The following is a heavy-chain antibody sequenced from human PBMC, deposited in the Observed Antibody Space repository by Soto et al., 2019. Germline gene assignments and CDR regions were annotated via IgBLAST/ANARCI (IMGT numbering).Heavy chain of an antibody. CDR3: AKGGAEWFGELLSAYYFDY. CDR1: GFTFSSYA. Sequence: PGGSLRLSCAASGFTFSSYAMSWVRQAPGKGLEWVSAISGSGGSTYYADSVKGRFTISRDNSKNTLYLQMNSLRAEDTAVYYCAKGGAEWFGELLSAYYFDYWGQGTLVTVSS. D-gene: IGHD3-10*01. J-gene: IGHJ4*02. CDR2: ISGSGGST. V-gene: IGHV3-23*01.